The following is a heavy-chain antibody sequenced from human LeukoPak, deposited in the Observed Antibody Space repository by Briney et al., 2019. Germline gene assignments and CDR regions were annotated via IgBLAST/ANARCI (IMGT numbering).Heavy chain of an antibody. J-gene: IGHJ5*02. D-gene: IGHD3-22*01. V-gene: IGHV4-34*01. Sequence: SETLSLTCAVYGGSFSGYYWSWIRQPPGKGLEWIGEINHSGSTNYNPSLKSRVTISVDTSKNQFSLKLSSVTAADTAVYYCARGRLNSGYYYVDRWFDPWGHGTLVTVSS. CDR2: INHSGST. CDR3: ARGRLNSGYYYVDRWFDP. CDR1: GGSFSGYY.